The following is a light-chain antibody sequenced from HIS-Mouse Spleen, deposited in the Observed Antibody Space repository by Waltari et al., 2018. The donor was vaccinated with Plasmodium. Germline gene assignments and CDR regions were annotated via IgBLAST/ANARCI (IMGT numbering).Light chain of an antibody. J-gene: IGLJ1*01. CDR1: SSDVWSYNL. Sequence: QSALTQPASVSGSPGQSITISCTGTSSDVWSYNLVSWYQQHPGKAPKLLLYEGSKRPSGVSNLFSGSKSGNTASLTISGLQAEDEADYYCCSYAGSSTYYVFGTGTKVTVL. CDR3: CSYAGSSTYYV. CDR2: EGS. V-gene: IGLV2-23*01.